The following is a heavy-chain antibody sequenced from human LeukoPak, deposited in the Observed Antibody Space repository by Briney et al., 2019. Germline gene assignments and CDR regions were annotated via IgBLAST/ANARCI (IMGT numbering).Heavy chain of an antibody. V-gene: IGHV3-53*01. CDR2: IYSGGST. CDR1: GFTVSSNY. Sequence: GGSLRLSCAASGFTVSSNYMSWVRQAPGKGLEWVSVIYSGGSTYYADSVKGRFTISRDNAKNSLYPQMNSLRAEDTAVYYCARYNTLVGDYWGQGTLVTVSS. CDR3: ARYNTLVGDY. D-gene: IGHD3-3*01. J-gene: IGHJ4*02.